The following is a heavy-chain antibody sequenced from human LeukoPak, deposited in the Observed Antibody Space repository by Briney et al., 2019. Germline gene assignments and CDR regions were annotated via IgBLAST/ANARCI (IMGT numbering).Heavy chain of an antibody. CDR2: IYYSGST. Sequence: SQTLSLTCTVSGGSISSGDYYWSWIRQPPGKGLEWIGYIYYSGSTYYNPSLKSRVTISVDTSKNQFSLKLSSVTAADMAVYYCARAWFGELLADYWGQGTLVTVSS. V-gene: IGHV4-30-4*01. CDR3: ARAWFGELLADY. D-gene: IGHD3-10*01. J-gene: IGHJ4*02. CDR1: GGSISSGDYY.